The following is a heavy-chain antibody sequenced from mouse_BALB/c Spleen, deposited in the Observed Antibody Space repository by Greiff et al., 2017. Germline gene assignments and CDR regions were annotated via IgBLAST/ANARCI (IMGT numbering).Heavy chain of an antibody. CDR3: ARPWDYDSFAY. D-gene: IGHD2-4*01. CDR1: GFNIKDYY. J-gene: IGHJ3*01. CDR2: IDPENGNT. V-gene: IGHV14-1*02. Sequence: EVQLQQSGAELVRPGALVKLSCKASGFNIKDYYMHWVKQRPEQGLEWIGWIDPENGNTIYDPKFQGKASITADTSSNTAYLQLSSLTSEDSAVYYCARPWDYDSFAYWGQGTLVTVSA.